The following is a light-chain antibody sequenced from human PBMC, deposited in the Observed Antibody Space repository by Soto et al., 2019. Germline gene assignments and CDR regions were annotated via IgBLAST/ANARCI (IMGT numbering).Light chain of an antibody. CDR3: CSFAGRNTFV. J-gene: IGLJ1*01. Sequence: QSALTQPASVSGSPGQSITISCTGTISDIETYNLVSWYQQYPSKAPKLLIYEDSKRPSGVSDRFSGSKSVNTASLTIYGLQAEDEADYHCCSFAGRNTFVFGAGTKLTVL. CDR2: EDS. V-gene: IGLV2-23*01. CDR1: ISDIETYNL.